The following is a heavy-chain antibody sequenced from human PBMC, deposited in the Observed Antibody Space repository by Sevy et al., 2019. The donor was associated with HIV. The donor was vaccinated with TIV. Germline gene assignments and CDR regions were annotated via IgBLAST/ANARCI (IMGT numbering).Heavy chain of an antibody. CDR1: GFTFSKYS. V-gene: IGHV3-23*01. CDR3: AREGCTKPHDY. D-gene: IGHD2-8*01. Sequence: GGSLKLSCAASGFTFSKYSMSWVRHPQGRGLEWVSILSFGCGEINHADSVKGRFTISRDNSKNALYLQMNNLRAEDTAVYYCAREGCTKPHDYWGQGTLVTVSS. J-gene: IGHJ4*02. CDR2: LSFGCGEI.